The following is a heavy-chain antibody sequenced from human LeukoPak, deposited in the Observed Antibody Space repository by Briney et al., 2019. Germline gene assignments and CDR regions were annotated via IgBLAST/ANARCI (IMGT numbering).Heavy chain of an antibody. CDR2: IYSGGST. CDR3: ARATPNGHCDSISCC. Sequence: GGTLRLFCAASGLXVSKNYISWARHAPGKGLEWVSDIYSGGSTYYVDSVKGRFTISRANSKNTLYLQMNSLRAEDTAVYYCARATPNGHCDSISCCWGQGTLVTASS. J-gene: IGHJ4*02. V-gene: IGHV3-53*01. D-gene: IGHD2-2*03. CDR1: GLXVSKNY.